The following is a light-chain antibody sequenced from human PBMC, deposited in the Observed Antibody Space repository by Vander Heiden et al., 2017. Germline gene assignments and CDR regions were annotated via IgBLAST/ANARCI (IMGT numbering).Light chain of an antibody. CDR1: QSVSNN. J-gene: IGKJ1*01. CDR2: GAS. CDR3: QQYDYRPPWT. V-gene: IGKV3-15*01. Sequence: EIVMTQSPATLSVSPGERATLSCRASQSVSNNLAWYQQKPGQAPRLLIYGASTRATGIPARFSGSGSETEFTLTISSLQSEDFAVYYCQQYDYRPPWTFGQGTTVEI.